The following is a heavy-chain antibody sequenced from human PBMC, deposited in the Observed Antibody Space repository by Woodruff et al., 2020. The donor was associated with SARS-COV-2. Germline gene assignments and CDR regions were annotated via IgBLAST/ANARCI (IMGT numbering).Heavy chain of an antibody. Sequence: RQAPGKGLEWVANIKQDGSEKYYVDSVKGRFTISRDNAKNSLYLQMNSLRAEDTAVYYCATGGSWYTWDAFDIWGQ. D-gene: IGHD6-13*01. J-gene: IGHJ3*02. V-gene: IGHV3-7*01. CDR2: IKQDGSEK. CDR3: ATGGSWYTWDAFDI.